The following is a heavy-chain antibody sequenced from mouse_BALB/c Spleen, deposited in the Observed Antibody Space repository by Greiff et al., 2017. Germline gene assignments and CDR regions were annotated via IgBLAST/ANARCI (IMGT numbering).Heavy chain of an antibody. CDR3: ARQSYDYDDY. V-gene: IGHV5-12-1*01. CDR2: ISSGGGST. CDR1: GFAFSSYD. Sequence: EVHLVESGGGLVKPGGSLKLSCAASGFAFSSYDMSWVRQTPEKRLEWVAYISSGGGSTYYPDTVKGRFTISRDNAKNTLYLQMSSLKSEDTAMYYCARQSYDYDDYWGQGTTLTVSS. D-gene: IGHD2-4*01. J-gene: IGHJ2*01.